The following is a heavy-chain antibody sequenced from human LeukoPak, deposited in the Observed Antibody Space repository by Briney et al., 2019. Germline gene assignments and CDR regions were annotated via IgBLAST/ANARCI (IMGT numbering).Heavy chain of an antibody. J-gene: IGHJ4*02. D-gene: IGHD5-24*01. CDR3: VGSLLWDNGYNIDY. CDR1: GYSFTSYC. CDR2: IYPGDADT. V-gene: IGHV5-51*01. Sequence: GESLKISRKGSGYSFTSYCIGWVRQIPGKGPEWMGVIYPGDADTRYSPSFQGKFTISADKSISTAYLQWSSLKASDTAMYYCVGSLLWDNGYNIDYWGQGTLVTVSS.